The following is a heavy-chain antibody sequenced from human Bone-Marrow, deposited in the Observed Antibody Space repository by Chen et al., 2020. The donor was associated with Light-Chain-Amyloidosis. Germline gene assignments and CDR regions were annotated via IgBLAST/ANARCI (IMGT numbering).Heavy chain of an antibody. CDR2: ISFHGHHQ. D-gene: IGHD3-16*01. J-gene: IGHJ4*02. CDR1: DFSFNRRG. V-gene: IGHV3-30*18. Sequence: VHLVESGGGVVRPGGSLSLSYLGFDFSFNRRGMHWVRQAPGKGLEWVAVISFHGHHQYYSDSVKGRFTVSRDNAKNTLSLQMNSLRPEDTASYYCSNGNLAGASTGVAFEYWGQGTLVTVSS. CDR3: SNGNLAGASTGVAFEY.